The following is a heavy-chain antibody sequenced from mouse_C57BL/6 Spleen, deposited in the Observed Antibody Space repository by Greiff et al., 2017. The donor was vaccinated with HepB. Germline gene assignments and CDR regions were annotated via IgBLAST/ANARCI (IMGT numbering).Heavy chain of an antibody. J-gene: IGHJ4*01. CDR3: ARSHYYGSSFYAMDY. CDR2: INPNYGTT. CDR1: GYSFTDYN. Sequence: EVQLQQSGPELVKPGASVKISCKASGYSFTDYNINWVKQSNGKSLEWIGVINPNYGTTSYNQKFKGKATLTVDQSSSTAYMQLNSLTSEDSAVYYCARSHYYGSSFYAMDYWGQGTSVTVSS. D-gene: IGHD1-1*01. V-gene: IGHV1-39*01.